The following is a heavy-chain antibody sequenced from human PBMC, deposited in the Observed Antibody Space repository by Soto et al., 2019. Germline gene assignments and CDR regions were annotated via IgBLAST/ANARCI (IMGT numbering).Heavy chain of an antibody. Sequence: ASVKVSCKATGYSFTRHDINWLRQAAGQGLEWMGWMNPNSGNAVYAQKFQDRVTMTRNTSITTAYIEVTSLKSEDTAVYFCARGAYNDYSHWFDPWGQGTLVTVSS. D-gene: IGHD4-4*01. V-gene: IGHV1-8*01. CDR1: GYSFTRHD. CDR3: ARGAYNDYSHWFDP. J-gene: IGHJ5*02. CDR2: MNPNSGNA.